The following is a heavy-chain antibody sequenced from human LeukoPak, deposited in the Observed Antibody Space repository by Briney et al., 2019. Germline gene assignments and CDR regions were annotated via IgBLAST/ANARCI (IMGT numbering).Heavy chain of an antibody. CDR3: AKDDSSGWYLFDY. CDR2: ISGSGGST. CDR1: GFTFSSYA. V-gene: IGHV3-23*01. D-gene: IGHD6-19*01. J-gene: IGHJ4*02. Sequence: GGSLRLSCAASGFTFSSYAMSWVRQAPGKGLEWVSAISGSGGSTYYADSVKGRFTISRDNSKNTLYLQMNSLRAEDTAVCYCAKDDSSGWYLFDYWGQGTLVTVSS.